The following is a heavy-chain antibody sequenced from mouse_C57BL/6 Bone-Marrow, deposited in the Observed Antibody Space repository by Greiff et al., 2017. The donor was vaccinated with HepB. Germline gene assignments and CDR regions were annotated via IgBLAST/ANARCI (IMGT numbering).Heavy chain of an antibody. CDR3: ARSGVYSYPLFDY. J-gene: IGHJ2*01. D-gene: IGHD2-12*01. CDR1: GYAFSSYW. V-gene: IGHV1-80*01. CDR2: IYPGDGDT. Sequence: QVQLQQSGAELVKPGASVKISCKASGYAFSSYWMNWVKQRPGKGLEWIGQIYPGDGDTNYNGKFKSKATLTVDTSSSTAYMQLSSLTSEDSAVYYCARSGVYSYPLFDYWGQGTTLTVSS.